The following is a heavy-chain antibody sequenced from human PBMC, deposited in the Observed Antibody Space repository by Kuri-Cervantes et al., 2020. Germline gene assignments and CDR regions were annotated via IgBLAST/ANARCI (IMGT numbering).Heavy chain of an antibody. CDR1: GYTFTSYG. D-gene: IGHD2-2*01. CDR3: ARGQGVGCSSTSCYGPDAFDI. V-gene: IGHV1-18*01. CDR2: ISAYNGNT. J-gene: IGHJ3*02. Sequence: ASVKVSCKASGYTFTSYGISWVRQAPGQGLEWMGWISAYNGNTNYAQKLQGRVTMTTDTSTSTAYMELRSLRSDDTAVYYCARGQGVGCSSTSCYGPDAFDIWGQGTMVTVSS.